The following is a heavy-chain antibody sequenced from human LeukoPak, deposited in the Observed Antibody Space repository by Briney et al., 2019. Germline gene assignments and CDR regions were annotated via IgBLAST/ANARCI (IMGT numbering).Heavy chain of an antibody. CDR1: GFTFSSYS. J-gene: IGHJ4*02. D-gene: IGHD6-19*01. CDR2: ISSSSSYI. Sequence: GGSLRLSCAASGFTFSSYSMNWVRQAPGKGLEWVSSISSSSSYIYYADSVRGRFTISRDNAKNSLYLQMNSLRAEDTAVYYCARDRYSSGWYDYWGQGTLVTVSS. V-gene: IGHV3-21*01. CDR3: ARDRYSSGWYDY.